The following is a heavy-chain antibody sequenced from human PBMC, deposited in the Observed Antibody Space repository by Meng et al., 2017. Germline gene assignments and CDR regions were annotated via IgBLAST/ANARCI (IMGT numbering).Heavy chain of an antibody. CDR2: IYYSGST. CDR3: ASRRLGLQH. V-gene: IGHV4-31*03. D-gene: IGHD5-24*01. CDR1: GRSISSGGYY. Sequence: QGPLQELGPGLVKPAQTLCLTCTVSGRSISSGGYYWSWIRQHPGKGLEWIGYIYYSGSTYYNPSLKSRVTISVDTSKNQFSLKLSSVTAADTAVYYCASRRLGLQHWGQGTLVTVSS. J-gene: IGHJ1*01.